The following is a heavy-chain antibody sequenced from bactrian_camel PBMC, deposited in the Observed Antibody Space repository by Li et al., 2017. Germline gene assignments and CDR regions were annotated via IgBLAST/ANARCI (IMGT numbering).Heavy chain of an antibody. CDR2: IDTRGRI. Sequence: VQLVESGGGTVQTGGSLTLSCAVSGYSSGSLGWFRQAPGQQRDYITDIDTRGRIQYSPAVEGRFTLSANYDKTTLTLQMTSLKPEDTSVYYCAWRPYNTGWLENDGRHVIRSQGTQVTVS. J-gene: IGHJ4*01. CDR1: GYSSGS. V-gene: IGHV3S53*01. D-gene: IGHD8*01.